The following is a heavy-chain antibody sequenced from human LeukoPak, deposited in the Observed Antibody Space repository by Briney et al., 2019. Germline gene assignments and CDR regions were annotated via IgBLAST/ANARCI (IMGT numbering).Heavy chain of an antibody. V-gene: IGHV1-2*04. Sequence: ASVKVSCKASGYTFTGYYMHWVRQAPGQGLEWMGWINPNSGGTNYVQKFQGWVTMTRDTSISTAYMELSRLGSDDTAVYYCARVASGSYYNFDYWGQGTLVTVSS. CDR2: INPNSGGT. D-gene: IGHD3-10*01. CDR3: ARVASGSYYNFDY. CDR1: GYTFTGYY. J-gene: IGHJ4*02.